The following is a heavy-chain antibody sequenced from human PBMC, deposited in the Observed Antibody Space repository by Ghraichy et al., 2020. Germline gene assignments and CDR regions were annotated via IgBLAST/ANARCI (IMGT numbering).Heavy chain of an antibody. V-gene: IGHV4-39*01. D-gene: IGHD6-13*01. CDR1: GGSISSSSYY. Sequence: SETLSLTCTVSGGSISSSSYYWGWIRQPPGKGLEWIGSIYYSGSTYYNPSLKSRVTISVDTSKNQFSLKLSSVTAADTAVYYCARGFMAPYSSSWYAHHWGQGTLVTVSS. J-gene: IGHJ4*02. CDR2: IYYSGST. CDR3: ARGFMAPYSSSWYAHH.